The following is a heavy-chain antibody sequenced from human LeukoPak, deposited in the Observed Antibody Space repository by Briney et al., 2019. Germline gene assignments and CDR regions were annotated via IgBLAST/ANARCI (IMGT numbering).Heavy chain of an antibody. Sequence: GGSLRLSCAASGFTFSSYAMSWVRQAPGKGLEWVSGISGDGVSTYYADSVKGRFTVTRDKSKNMLFLQMNSLRAEDTAVYYCAKDAQASSSWSEFFDYWGQGTLVTVSS. V-gene: IGHV3-23*01. J-gene: IGHJ4*02. CDR1: GFTFSSYA. CDR2: ISGDGVST. CDR3: AKDAQASSSWSEFFDY. D-gene: IGHD6-13*01.